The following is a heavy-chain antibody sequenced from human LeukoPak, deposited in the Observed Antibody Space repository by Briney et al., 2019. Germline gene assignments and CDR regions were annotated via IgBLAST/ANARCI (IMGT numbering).Heavy chain of an antibody. CDR1: RFTFSTYA. CDR2: IANGGGST. Sequence: GGSLRLSCAASRFTFSTYAMSWVRQAPGKGLEWISTIANGGGSTYYADSVRGRFTISRDNSKNTLYLQMNSPRAEDTAVYYCAKSHSVEQRGYFDYWGQGTLVTVSS. J-gene: IGHJ4*02. V-gene: IGHV3-23*01. D-gene: IGHD1/OR15-1a*01. CDR3: AKSHSVEQRGYFDY.